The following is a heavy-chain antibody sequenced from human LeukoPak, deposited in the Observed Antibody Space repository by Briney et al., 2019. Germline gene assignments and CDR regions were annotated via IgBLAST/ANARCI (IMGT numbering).Heavy chain of an antibody. V-gene: IGHV3-53*01. J-gene: IGHJ5*02. CDR1: GFTVSSNY. Sequence: GGSLRLSCVVSGFTVSSNYTSWVRQAPGKGLEWVSIIYSAGSPFYADSVKGRFTISRDNSKNTVYLQMNSLRAEDTAVYYCARANSATIPGVDPWGEGTLVTVSS. CDR2: IYSAGSP. CDR3: ARANSATIPGVDP. D-gene: IGHD1-26*01.